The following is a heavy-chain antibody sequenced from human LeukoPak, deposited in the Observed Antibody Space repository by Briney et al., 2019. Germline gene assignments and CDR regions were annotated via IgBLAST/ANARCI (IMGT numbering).Heavy chain of an antibody. V-gene: IGHV3-23*01. J-gene: IGHJ4*02. CDR2: ISGSGGST. Sequence: GGSLRLSCAASGFTFSSYAMSWVRQAPGKGLEWVSAISGSGGSTYYADSVKGRFTISRDNFKNTLYLQMNSLRAEDTAVYYCAKESRITMIVVVTEFDYWGQGTLVTVSS. D-gene: IGHD3-22*01. CDR3: AKESRITMIVVVTEFDY. CDR1: GFTFSSYA.